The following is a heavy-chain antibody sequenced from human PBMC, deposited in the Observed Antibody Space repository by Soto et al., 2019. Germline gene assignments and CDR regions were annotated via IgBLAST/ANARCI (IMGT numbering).Heavy chain of an antibody. CDR1: GGTFSSYA. D-gene: IGHD3-10*01. CDR3: ADIWFGTNAFDI. CDR2: IIPIFGTA. J-gene: IGHJ3*02. V-gene: IGHV1-69*13. Sequence: ASVKVSCKASGGTFSSYAISWVRQAPGQGLEWMGGIIPIFGTANYAQKFQGRVTITADESTSTAYMELSSLRSEDTAVYYCADIWFGTNAFDIWGQGTMVTV.